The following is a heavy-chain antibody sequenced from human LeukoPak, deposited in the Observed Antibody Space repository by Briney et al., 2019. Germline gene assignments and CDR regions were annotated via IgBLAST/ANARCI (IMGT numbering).Heavy chain of an antibody. CDR2: ISSTGNPR. V-gene: IGHV3-48*04. J-gene: IGHJ4*02. Sequence: PGGSLRLSCTASGLTFSDYSMNWVRQAPGKGLEWVSYISSTGNPRHYAESVEGRFTISRDNAKNSLYLQMNSLRAEDTAVYYCARDAATGTGFFDYWGQGTLVTVSS. CDR3: ARDAATGTGFFDY. D-gene: IGHD1-1*01. CDR1: GLTFSDYS.